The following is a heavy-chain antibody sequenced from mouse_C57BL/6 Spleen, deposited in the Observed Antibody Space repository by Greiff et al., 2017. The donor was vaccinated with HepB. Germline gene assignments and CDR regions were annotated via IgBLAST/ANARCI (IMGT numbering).Heavy chain of an antibody. Sequence: VKQSCKASGYTFTSYWMHWVKQRPGRGLEWIGRIDPNSGGTKYNEKFKSKATLTVDKPSSTAYMQLSSLTSEDSAVYYCARSDYSNPYAMDYWGQGTSVTVSS. J-gene: IGHJ4*01. CDR3: ARSDYSNPYAMDY. CDR2: IDPNSGGT. CDR1: GYTFTSYW. V-gene: IGHV1-72*01. D-gene: IGHD2-5*01.